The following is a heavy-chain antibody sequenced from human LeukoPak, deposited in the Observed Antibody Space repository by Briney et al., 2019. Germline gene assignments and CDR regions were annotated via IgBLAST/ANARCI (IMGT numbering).Heavy chain of an antibody. Sequence: PSETLSLTCTVSGGSISSGDYYWSWIRQPPGKGLEWIGYIYYSGSTYYNPSLKSRVTISVDTSKNQFSLRLSSVTAADTAVYYCARDVPYYYGSNAHFDYWGQGTLVTVSS. CDR2: IYYSGST. J-gene: IGHJ4*02. D-gene: IGHD3-10*01. CDR1: GGSISSGDYY. CDR3: ARDVPYYYGSNAHFDY. V-gene: IGHV4-30-4*08.